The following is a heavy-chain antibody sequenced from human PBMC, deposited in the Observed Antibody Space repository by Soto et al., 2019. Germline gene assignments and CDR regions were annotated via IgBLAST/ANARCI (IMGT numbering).Heavy chain of an antibody. V-gene: IGHV3-30*18. CDR2: ISYDGSNK. J-gene: IGHJ4*02. D-gene: IGHD6-19*01. Sequence: GGSLRLSCAASGFTFSSYGMHWVRQAPGKGLEWVAVISYDGSNKYYADSVKGRFTISRDNSKNTLYLQMNSLRAEDTAVYYCAKDVSSGWQYGQDYWGQGTLVTVSS. CDR3: AKDVSSGWQYGQDY. CDR1: GFTFSSYG.